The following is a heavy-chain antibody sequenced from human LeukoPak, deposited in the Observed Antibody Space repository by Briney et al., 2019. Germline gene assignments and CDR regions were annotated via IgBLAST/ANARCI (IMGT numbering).Heavy chain of an antibody. CDR3: ARVTMVRGGIQRALVY. D-gene: IGHD3-10*01. J-gene: IGHJ4*02. CDR2: INPNSGGT. V-gene: IGHV1-2*02. CDR1: GYTFTGYY. Sequence: ASVKVSCKASGYTFTGYYMHWVRQAPGQGPEWMGWINPNSGGTNYAQKFQGRVTMTRDTSISTAYMELSRLRSDDTAVYYCARVTMVRGGIQRALVYWGQGTLVTVSS.